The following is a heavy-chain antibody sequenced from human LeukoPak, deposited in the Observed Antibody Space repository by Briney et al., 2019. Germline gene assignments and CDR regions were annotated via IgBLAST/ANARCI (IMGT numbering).Heavy chain of an antibody. CDR3: ARDRSPYGSGSYCLDY. D-gene: IGHD3-10*01. V-gene: IGHV3-30-3*01. CDR2: ISYDGSNK. J-gene: IGHJ4*02. CDR1: GFTFSSYA. Sequence: PGGSLRLSCAASGFTFSSYAMHWVRQAPGKGLEWVAVISYDGSNKYYADSVKGRFTISRDNSKNTLYLQMNSLRAEDTAVYYCARDRSPYGSGSYCLDYWGQGTLVTVSS.